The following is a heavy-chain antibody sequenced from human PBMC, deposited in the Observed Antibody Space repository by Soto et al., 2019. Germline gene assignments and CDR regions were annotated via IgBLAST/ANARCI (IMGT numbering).Heavy chain of an antibody. Sequence: SETLSLTCTVSGVSISSSRYYWGWIRQPPGKGLEWIGSINYSENTYYNPSLLSRVTISVDTSKNEFSLRLSSVTAADTAVYYCARLNGYCVSTNCHGYYGMDVWGQGTTVTVSS. D-gene: IGHD2-2*03. CDR3: ARLNGYCVSTNCHGYYGMDV. J-gene: IGHJ6*02. V-gene: IGHV4-39*01. CDR2: INYSENT. CDR1: GVSISSSRYY.